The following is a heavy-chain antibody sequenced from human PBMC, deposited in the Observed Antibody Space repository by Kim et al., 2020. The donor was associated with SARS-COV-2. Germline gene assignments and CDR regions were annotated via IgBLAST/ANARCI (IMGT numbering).Heavy chain of an antibody. J-gene: IGHJ6*02. D-gene: IGHD4-17*01. Sequence: GESLKISCKGSGYSFTSYWIGWVRQMPGKGLEWMGIIYPGDSDTRYSPSFQGQVTISADKSISTAYLQWSSLKASDTAMYYCTMTTDPRGYYYGMDVWGQGTTVTVSS. CDR3: TMTTDPRGYYYGMDV. V-gene: IGHV5-51*01. CDR1: GYSFTSYW. CDR2: IYPGDSDT.